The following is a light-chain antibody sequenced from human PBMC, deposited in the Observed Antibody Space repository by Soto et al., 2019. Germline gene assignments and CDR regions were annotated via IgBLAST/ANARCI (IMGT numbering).Light chain of an antibody. CDR2: SNN. CDR3: AAWDDSLSGHVV. CDR1: SSNIGSNY. V-gene: IGLV1-47*02. Sequence: QSVLTQPPSASGTPGQRVTISCSGSSSNIGSNYVYWYQQLPGTAPKLLIFSNNQRPSGVPDRFSGSKSGTPASLAISGLRSEDEADYYCAAWDDSLSGHVVFGGGTQLTVL. J-gene: IGLJ2*01.